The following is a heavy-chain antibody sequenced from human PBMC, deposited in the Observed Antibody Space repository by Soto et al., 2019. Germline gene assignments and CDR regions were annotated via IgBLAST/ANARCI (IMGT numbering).Heavy chain of an antibody. J-gene: IGHJ4*02. CDR3: ARDGGYYDIFTGEQDY. CDR1: GFTFSSYG. D-gene: IGHD3-9*01. Sequence: PGGSVRLCCAASGFTFSSYGMHWVRQAPGKGLEWVAVIWYDGSNKYYADSVKGRFTISRDNSKNTLYLQMNSLRAEDTAVYYCARDGGYYDIFTGEQDYWGQGTLVTVSS. V-gene: IGHV3-33*01. CDR2: IWYDGSNK.